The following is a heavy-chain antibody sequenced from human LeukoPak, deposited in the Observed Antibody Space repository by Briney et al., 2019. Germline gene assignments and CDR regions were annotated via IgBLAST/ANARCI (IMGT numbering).Heavy chain of an antibody. V-gene: IGHV4-59*08. D-gene: IGHD3-10*01. CDR2: IYYSGST. Sequence: PSETLSLTCTVSGGSISSYYWSWIRQPPGKGLEWIGYIYYSGSTNYNPSLKSRVTISVDTSKNQFSLKLSSVTAADTAVYYCARHLMVRGVKYFDYWGQGTLVTVSS. CDR3: ARHLMVRGVKYFDY. CDR1: GGSISSYY. J-gene: IGHJ4*02.